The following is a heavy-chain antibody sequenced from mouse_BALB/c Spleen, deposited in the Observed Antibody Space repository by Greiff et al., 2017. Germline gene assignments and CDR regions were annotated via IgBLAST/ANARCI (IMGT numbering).Heavy chain of an antibody. CDR3: ARGDEGAMDY. CDR2: ISSGSSTI. CDR1: GFTFSSFG. V-gene: IGHV5-17*02. Sequence: EVKVVESGGGLVQPGGSRKLSCAASGFTFSSFGMHWVRQAPEKGLEWVAYISSGSSTIYYADTVKGRFTISRDNPKNTLFLQMTSLRSEDTAMYYCARGDEGAMDYWGQGTSVTVSS. D-gene: IGHD3-3*01. J-gene: IGHJ4*01.